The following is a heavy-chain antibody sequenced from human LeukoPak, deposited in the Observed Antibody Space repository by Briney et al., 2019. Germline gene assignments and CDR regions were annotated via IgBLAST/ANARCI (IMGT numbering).Heavy chain of an antibody. V-gene: IGHV3-21*01. CDR2: IRSSSSYI. CDR3: AESSNRDGYNNAAGY. J-gene: IGHJ4*02. D-gene: IGHD5-24*01. Sequence: GGSLRLSCAASGFTFSSYSMNWVRQAPGKGLEWVSSIRSSSSYIYSADSVKGRFTISRDNAKNSLYLQMNSLRAEDTAVYHCAESSNRDGYNNAAGYWGQGTLVTVSS. CDR1: GFTFSSYS.